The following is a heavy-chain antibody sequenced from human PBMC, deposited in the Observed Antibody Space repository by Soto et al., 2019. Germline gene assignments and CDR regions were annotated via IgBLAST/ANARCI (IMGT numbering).Heavy chain of an antibody. D-gene: IGHD3-9*01. V-gene: IGHV1-2*04. CDR2: INPNSGGT. Sequence: ASVRVSCKASGYTFTGYYMHWVRQAPGQGLEWMGWINPNSGGTNYAQKFQGWVTMTRDTSISTAYMELSRLRSDDTAVYYCARGTRLSRINYDILTGFYHHWGQGTLVTVSS. CDR1: GYTFTGYY. CDR3: ARGTRLSRINYDILTGFYHH. J-gene: IGHJ4*02.